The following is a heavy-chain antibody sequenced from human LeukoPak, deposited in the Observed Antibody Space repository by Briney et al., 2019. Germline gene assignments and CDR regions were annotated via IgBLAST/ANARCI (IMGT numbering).Heavy chain of an antibody. CDR3: AKERGSWSFDY. D-gene: IGHD6-13*01. J-gene: IGHJ4*02. CDR1: GFTVENNY. Sequence: GGSLRLSCAASGFTVENNYMSWVRQAPGKGLEWVSVSYTGGSTNYADSVKGRFTISRDTSKNMLYLQMSSLRAEDTAVYYCAKERGSWSFDYWGQGTLVTVSS. CDR2: SYTGGST. V-gene: IGHV3-66*01.